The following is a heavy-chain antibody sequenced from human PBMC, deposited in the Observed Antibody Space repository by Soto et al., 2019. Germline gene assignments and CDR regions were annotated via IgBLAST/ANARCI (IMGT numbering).Heavy chain of an antibody. CDR2: IYPGDSDT. D-gene: IGHD6-13*01. V-gene: IGHV5-51*01. Sequence: PGESLKISCKGSGYSFTSYWIGWVRQMPGKGLEWMGIIYPGDSDTRYSPSFQGQVTISADKSISTAYLQWSSLEASDTATYFRARQGFSKHYFYAADVWGQGTTVTVSS. J-gene: IGHJ6*02. CDR3: ARQGFSKHYFYAADV. CDR1: GYSFTSYW.